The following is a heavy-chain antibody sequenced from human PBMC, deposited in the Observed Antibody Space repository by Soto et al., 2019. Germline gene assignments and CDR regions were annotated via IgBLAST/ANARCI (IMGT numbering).Heavy chain of an antibody. CDR3: ARTAYGAQIYYFDY. CDR1: GGSFSGYY. Sequence: QVQLQQWGAGLLKPSETLSLTCAVYGGSFSGYYWSWIRQPPGKGLEWTGEINHSGSTNYNPSLKSRVTTSVDTSKNQFSLKLSSVTASDTAVYYCARTAYGAQIYYFDYWGQGTLVTVSS. D-gene: IGHD4-17*01. J-gene: IGHJ4*02. V-gene: IGHV4-34*01. CDR2: INHSGST.